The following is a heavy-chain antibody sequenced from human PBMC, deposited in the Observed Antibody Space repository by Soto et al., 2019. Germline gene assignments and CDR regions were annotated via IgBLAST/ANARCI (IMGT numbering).Heavy chain of an antibody. CDR2: INHSGST. D-gene: IGHD6-13*01. V-gene: IGHV4-34*01. J-gene: IGHJ6*02. Sequence: ETLSLTCAVYGGSFSGYYWSWIRQPPGKGLEWIGEINHSGSTNYNPSLKSRVTISVDTSKNQFSLKLSSVTAADTAVYYCARSDAGIAAAGRVGGTYGMDVWGQGTTVTVSS. CDR3: ARSDAGIAAAGRVGGTYGMDV. CDR1: GGSFSGYY.